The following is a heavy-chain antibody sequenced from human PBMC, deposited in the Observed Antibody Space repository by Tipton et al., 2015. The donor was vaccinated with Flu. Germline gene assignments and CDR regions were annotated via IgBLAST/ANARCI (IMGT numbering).Heavy chain of an antibody. V-gene: IGHV4-38-2*01. Sequence: TLSLTCSVSGYSIRSAYYWGWVRRPPGKGLEWIGTIYHSGTTYYNPSLKSRLTISVDTSKNQFSLRLSSVTAADTAVYYCVRRDYSNYVSEPKNWFDPWGQGTLVTVSS. D-gene: IGHD4-11*01. CDR1: GYSIRSAYY. J-gene: IGHJ5*02. CDR2: IYHSGTT. CDR3: VRRDYSNYVSEPKNWFDP.